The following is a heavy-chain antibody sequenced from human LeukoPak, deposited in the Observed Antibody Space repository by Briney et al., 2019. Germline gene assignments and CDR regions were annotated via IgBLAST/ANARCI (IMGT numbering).Heavy chain of an antibody. CDR2: IYYSGST. Sequence: PSETLPLTCAVYGGSFSGYYWSWIRQPPGKGLEWIGSIYYSGSTYYNPSLKSRVTISVDTSKNQFSLKLSSVTAADTAVYYCARLLCSSTSCDYYYYYMDVWGKGTTVTVSS. CDR1: GGSFSGYY. J-gene: IGHJ6*03. V-gene: IGHV4-34*01. D-gene: IGHD2-2*01. CDR3: ARLLCSSTSCDYYYYYMDV.